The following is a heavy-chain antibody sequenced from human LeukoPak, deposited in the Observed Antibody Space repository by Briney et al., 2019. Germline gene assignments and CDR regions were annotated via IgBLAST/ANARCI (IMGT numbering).Heavy chain of an antibody. CDR3: ARVSWGTIDF. D-gene: IGHD3-16*01. CDR2: ISVSGGST. J-gene: IGHJ4*02. Sequence: GGSRRLSCAASGFTFSNHAMSWVRQAPGKGPEWVSAISVSGGSTYYADSVKGRFTISRDNSKNTLYLQMNSLRAEDTAVYYCARVSWGTIDFWGQGTLVTVSS. CDR1: GFTFSNHA. V-gene: IGHV3-23*01.